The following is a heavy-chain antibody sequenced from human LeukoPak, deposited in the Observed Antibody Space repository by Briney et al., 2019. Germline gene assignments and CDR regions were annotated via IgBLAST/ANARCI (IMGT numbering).Heavy chain of an antibody. D-gene: IGHD6-13*01. CDR3: ARIMSSNWYAVD. J-gene: IGHJ4*02. CDR2: ISSSSSYI. Sequence: PGGSLRLSCAASGFSFTNAWMNWVRQAPGRGLEWVSSISSSSSYIYYADSVKGRFTISRDNAKNSLYLQMTSLRAEDTALYYCARIMSSNWYAVDWGQGTLVTVSS. V-gene: IGHV3-21*01. CDR1: GFSFTNAW.